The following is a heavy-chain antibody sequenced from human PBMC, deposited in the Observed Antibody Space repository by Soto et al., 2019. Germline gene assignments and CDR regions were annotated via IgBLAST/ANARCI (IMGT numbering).Heavy chain of an antibody. CDR2: ISYDGSNK. Sequence: QVQLVESGGGVVQPGRSLRLSCAASGFTFSSYGMHWVRQAPGKGLEWVAVISYDGSNKYYADSVKGRFTISRDNSKNTLYLQMTSLRAEDTAVYYAATGNWFDPWGQGTLVTVSS. CDR3: ATGNWFDP. CDR1: GFTFSSYG. D-gene: IGHD6-25*01. J-gene: IGHJ5*02. V-gene: IGHV3-30*03.